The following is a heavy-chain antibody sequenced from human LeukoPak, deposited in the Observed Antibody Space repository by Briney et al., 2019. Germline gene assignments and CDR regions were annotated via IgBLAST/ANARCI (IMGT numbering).Heavy chain of an antibody. V-gene: IGHV3-21*01. CDR3: ARESSESFDI. J-gene: IGHJ3*02. Sequence: GGSLRLSCAASGFTFSSYSMNWVRQVPGKGLEWVSSIGSRSTSIYYADSVKGRFTISRDNAKNSLYLQMNSLRAEDTAVYYCARESSESFDIWGQGTMVTVSS. CDR1: GFTFSSYS. D-gene: IGHD6-25*01. CDR2: IGSRSTSI.